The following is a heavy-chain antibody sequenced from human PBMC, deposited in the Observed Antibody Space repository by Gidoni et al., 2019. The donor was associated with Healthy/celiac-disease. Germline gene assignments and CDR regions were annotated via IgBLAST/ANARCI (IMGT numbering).Heavy chain of an antibody. Sequence: QVQLQESGPGLVKPSQTLSLTCTVSGGPISSGSYYWSWTRQPAGKGLEWIGRIYTSGSTNYNPSLKSRVTISVDTSKNQFSLKLSSVTAADTAVYYCARGGEWLVEEYFQHWGQGTLVTVSS. CDR2: IYTSGST. CDR1: GGPISSGSYY. J-gene: IGHJ1*01. V-gene: IGHV4-61*02. CDR3: ARGGEWLVEEYFQH. D-gene: IGHD6-19*01.